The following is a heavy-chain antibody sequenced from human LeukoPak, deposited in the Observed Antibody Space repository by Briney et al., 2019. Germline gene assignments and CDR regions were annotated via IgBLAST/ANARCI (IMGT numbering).Heavy chain of an antibody. D-gene: IGHD3-22*01. CDR2: IIPTLGIA. V-gene: IGHV1-69*04. J-gene: IGHJ4*02. CDR3: AREYDSSGYYFDY. CDR1: GYTFTSYD. Sequence: VKVSCKASGYTFTSYDINWVRQAPGQGLEWMGRIIPTLGIANYAQKFQGRVTITADKSTSTAYMELSSLRSEDTAVYYCAREYDSSGYYFDYWGQGTLVTVSS.